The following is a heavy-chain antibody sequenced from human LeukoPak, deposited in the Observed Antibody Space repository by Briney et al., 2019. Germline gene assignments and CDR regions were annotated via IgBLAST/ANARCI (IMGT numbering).Heavy chain of an antibody. V-gene: IGHV3-23*01. CDR3: AKDHERFDY. CDR2: ISGSGTST. CDR1: GLTFSSYA. J-gene: IGHJ4*02. Sequence: GGSLRLSCAASGLTFSSYAMNWVRQAPGKGLEWVSVISGSGTSTYYADSVKGRFTISRDNSKNTLYLQMNSLRAEDTAVYYCAKDHERFDYWGQGTLVTVSS.